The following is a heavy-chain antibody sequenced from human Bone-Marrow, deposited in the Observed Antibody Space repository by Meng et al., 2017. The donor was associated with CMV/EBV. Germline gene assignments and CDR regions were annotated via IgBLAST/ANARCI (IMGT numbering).Heavy chain of an antibody. Sequence: GESLKISCAASGFTFSSYGMHWVRQAPGKGLEWVAFIRYDGSNKYYADSVKGRFTISRDNSKNTLYLQMNSLRAEDTAVYYCAKVGGLWSGYIDYWGQGTLVTVSS. J-gene: IGHJ4*02. V-gene: IGHV3-30*02. CDR2: IRYDGSNK. D-gene: IGHD3-3*01. CDR1: GFTFSSYG. CDR3: AKVGGLWSGYIDY.